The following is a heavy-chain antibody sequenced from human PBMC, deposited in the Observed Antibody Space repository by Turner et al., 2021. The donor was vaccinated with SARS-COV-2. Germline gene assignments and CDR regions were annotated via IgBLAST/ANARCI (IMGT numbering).Heavy chain of an antibody. D-gene: IGHD5-12*01. V-gene: IGHV1-24*01. CDR2: FVPEDGET. CDR1: GYTLTELS. CDR3: ATCRDGYNWGAFHI. Sequence: QVQLVQSGAEVKKPGASVRVSCRVSGYTLTELSMHWVRQAPGKGLEWMGGFVPEDGETIYTQKFQGRVTMTEDTSTDTAYMELSSLRSEDTAVYYCATCRDGYNWGAFHIWGQGTMVTVSS. J-gene: IGHJ3*02.